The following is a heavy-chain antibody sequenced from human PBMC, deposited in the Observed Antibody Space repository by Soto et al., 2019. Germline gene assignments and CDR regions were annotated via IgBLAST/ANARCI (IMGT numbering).Heavy chain of an antibody. D-gene: IGHD1-26*01. CDR3: TRDGGGRYYGGFDN. J-gene: IGHJ4*02. Sequence: EVQLVESGGGLVQPGGCLRLSCEISGFNFNTYWMHWVRQAPGKGVVWVSRVNSDGTITDYADSVKGRFTISRDNAKKPLYLEMSSLRADDTAVYYCTRDGGGRYYGGFDNWGQGTLVTVSS. V-gene: IGHV3-74*01. CDR2: VNSDGTIT. CDR1: GFNFNTYW.